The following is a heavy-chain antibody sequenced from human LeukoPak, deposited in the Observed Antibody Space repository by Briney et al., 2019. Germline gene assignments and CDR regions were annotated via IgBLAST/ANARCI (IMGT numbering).Heavy chain of an antibody. J-gene: IGHJ5*02. CDR1: GGSFSGYY. D-gene: IGHD6-13*01. CDR3: ARGEIAAAGTYWFDP. CDR2: INHSGST. V-gene: IGHV4-34*01. Sequence: PSETLSLTCAVYGGSFSGYYWSWIRQPPGKGLEWIGEINHSGSTNYNPSLKSRVTISVDTSKNQFSLKLSSVTAADTAVYYCARGEIAAAGTYWFDPWGQGTLVTVSS.